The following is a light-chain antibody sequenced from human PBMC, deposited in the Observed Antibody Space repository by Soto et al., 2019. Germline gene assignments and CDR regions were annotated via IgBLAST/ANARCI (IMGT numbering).Light chain of an antibody. J-gene: IGKJ2*01. CDR3: QQYGSSPYT. V-gene: IGKV3-20*01. Sequence: EIVLTQSPGTLSLSPGERATLSCRASQSVSSSYLAWYQQKPGQAPRLLIYGASSRATGIPDRFSGSGSGTDFTLTISRLEPEDFVLYYCQQYGSSPYTFGQGTKLEI. CDR2: GAS. CDR1: QSVSSSY.